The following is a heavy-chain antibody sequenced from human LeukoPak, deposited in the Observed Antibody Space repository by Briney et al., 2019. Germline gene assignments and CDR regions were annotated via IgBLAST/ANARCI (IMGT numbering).Heavy chain of an antibody. J-gene: IGHJ4*02. Sequence: ASVKVSCKASGYTFTGYYMHWVRQAPGQGLEWMGWINPNSGGTNYAQKFQGRVTMTRDTSISTAYMELSRLRSDDTAVYYCARDYDSSGYYYHYWGQGTLVTVSS. V-gene: IGHV1-2*02. CDR2: INPNSGGT. CDR1: GYTFTGYY. CDR3: ARDYDSSGYYYHY. D-gene: IGHD3-22*01.